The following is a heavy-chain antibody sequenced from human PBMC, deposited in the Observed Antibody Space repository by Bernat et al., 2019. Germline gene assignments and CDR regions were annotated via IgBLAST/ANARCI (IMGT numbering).Heavy chain of an antibody. V-gene: IGHV3-49*04. Sequence: EVQLVESGGGLVQPGRSLRLSCTASGFTFGDYAMSWVRQAPGKGLEWVGFIRIKAYGGTTEYAASVKGRFTISRDDSKSIAYLQMNSLKTEDTAVYYCTTNTAMDNYYYYYMDVWGKGTTVTVSS. D-gene: IGHD5-18*01. CDR3: TTNTAMDNYYYYYMDV. CDR2: IRIKAYGGTT. CDR1: GFTFGDYA. J-gene: IGHJ6*03.